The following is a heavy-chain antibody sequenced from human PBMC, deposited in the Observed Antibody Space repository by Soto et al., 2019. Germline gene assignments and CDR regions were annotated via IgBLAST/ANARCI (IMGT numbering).Heavy chain of an antibody. V-gene: IGHV3-74*01. Sequence: EVQLVESGGGLVQPGGSLRLSCAASEFTFSNYWMQWVRQAPGKGLVWVSRINSDGSSTDYADSVKGQFTISRDNAKNTLYLQMNSLRVEDTAVYYCAMQPRWFDPWGQGTLVTVSS. CDR1: EFTFSNYW. CDR3: AMQPRWFDP. CDR2: INSDGSST. J-gene: IGHJ5*02.